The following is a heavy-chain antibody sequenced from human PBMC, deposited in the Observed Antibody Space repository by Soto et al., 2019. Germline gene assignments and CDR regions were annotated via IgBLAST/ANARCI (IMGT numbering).Heavy chain of an antibody. CDR1: GFAISDGYY. D-gene: IGHD3-3*01. V-gene: IGHV4-38-2*01. Sequence: PSETLSLTCAVSGFAISDGYYWGWIRQPPGKGLEWIGSFYISGNTYYNPSLKTRVAISADRSKNQFSLRLTSVTAADTAVYYCARGMIFGVVPSDYWGQGTLVTV. J-gene: IGHJ4*02. CDR3: ARGMIFGVVPSDY. CDR2: FYISGNT.